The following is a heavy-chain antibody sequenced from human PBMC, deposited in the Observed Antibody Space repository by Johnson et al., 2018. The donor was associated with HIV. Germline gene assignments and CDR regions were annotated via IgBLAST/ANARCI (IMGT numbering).Heavy chain of an antibody. CDR2: ISYDGSNK. J-gene: IGHJ3*02. CDR1: GFTFSSYG. Sequence: VQLVESGGGLVQPGGSLRLSCAASGFTFSSYGMHWVRQAPGKGLEWVAVISYDGSNKYYADSVKGRFTISRDNSKNTLYLQMNSLRAEDTAVYYCANGGSYSAADDAFDIWGQGTMVTVSS. CDR3: ANGGSYSAADDAFDI. D-gene: IGHD1-26*01. V-gene: IGHV3-30*18.